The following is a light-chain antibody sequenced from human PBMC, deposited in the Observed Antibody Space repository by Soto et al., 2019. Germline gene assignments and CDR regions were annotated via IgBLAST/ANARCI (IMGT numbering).Light chain of an antibody. CDR1: SSNIGSNT. CDR3: AAWDDSLNAAV. CDR2: SNN. V-gene: IGLV1-44*01. Sequence: QSVLTQPPSASGTPGQRVTISCSGSSSNIGSNTVNWYQQLPGTAPKLLIYSNNQRPSGVPDRFSGSKSDTSASLAISGLQSEDEADYYCAAWDDSLNAAVFGGGTQLTVL. J-gene: IGLJ7*01.